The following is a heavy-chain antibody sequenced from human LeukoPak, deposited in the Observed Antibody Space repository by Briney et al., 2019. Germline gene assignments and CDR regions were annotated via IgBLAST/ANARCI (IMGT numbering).Heavy chain of an antibody. Sequence: GRSLRLSCAASGFTFSSYGMHWVRQAPGKGLEWVAVIWYDGSNKYYADSVKGRFTISRDNSKNTLYLQMNSLRAEDTAVYYCARDPGDYYGSGSSDAFDTWGQGTMVTVSS. J-gene: IGHJ3*02. CDR2: IWYDGSNK. CDR1: GFTFSSYG. CDR3: ARDPGDYYGSGSSDAFDT. D-gene: IGHD3-10*01. V-gene: IGHV3-33*01.